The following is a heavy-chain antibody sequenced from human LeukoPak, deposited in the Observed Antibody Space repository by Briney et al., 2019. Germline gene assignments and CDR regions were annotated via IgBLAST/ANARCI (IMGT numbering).Heavy chain of an antibody. CDR3: ARANGDPNLGY. J-gene: IGHJ4*02. CDR1: GGTFSSYA. V-gene: IGHV1-69*05. D-gene: IGHD4-17*01. CDR2: IIPIFGTA. Sequence: SVKVSCKASGGTFSSYAISWVRQAPGQGLEWMGGIIPIFGTASYAQKFQGRVTMTRDTSTSTVYMELSSLRSEDTAVYYCARANGDPNLGYWGQGTLVTVSS.